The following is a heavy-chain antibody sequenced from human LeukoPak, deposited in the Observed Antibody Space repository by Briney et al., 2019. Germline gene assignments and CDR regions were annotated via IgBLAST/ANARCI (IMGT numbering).Heavy chain of an antibody. J-gene: IGHJ5*02. CDR2: INHSGGT. D-gene: IGHD6-19*01. CDR1: GGSFNGYY. CDR3: ARRYSSGSWFDP. Sequence: SETLSLTCAVSGGSFNGYYWNWIRQPPGKGLEWIGEINHSGGTNYNPSLKSRVTISVDTSKNQFSLKLSSVTAADTAVYYCARRYSSGSWFDPWGQGTLVTVSS. V-gene: IGHV4-34*01.